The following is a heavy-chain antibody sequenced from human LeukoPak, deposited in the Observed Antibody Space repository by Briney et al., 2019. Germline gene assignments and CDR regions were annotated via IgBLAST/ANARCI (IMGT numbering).Heavy chain of an antibody. CDR2: ISDGGKTK. V-gene: IGHV3-48*03. CDR3: ARDYSGWSLDP. Sequence: GGSLRLSCAASGFTFRSSEMNWVRQAPGKGLEWVSYISDGGKTKYYADSVKGRFTISRDNARNSLYLQMNSLRAEDTAVYYCARDYSGWSLDPWGQGTLVTVSS. D-gene: IGHD5-12*01. CDR1: GFTFRSSE. J-gene: IGHJ5*02.